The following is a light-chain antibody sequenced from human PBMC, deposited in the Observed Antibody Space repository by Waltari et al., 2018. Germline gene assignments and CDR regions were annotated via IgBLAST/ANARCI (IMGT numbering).Light chain of an antibody. Sequence: QSVLSQPPSASGTPGQGVTIPCSGSNYHHGNKFLYWYHQLPGTAPKLLIYRNKQRPSGVPDRFSGSKSGTSASLAISGLRSEDEADYYCASWDGSLGGVIFGGGTKLTVL. V-gene: IGLV1-47*01. CDR3: ASWDGSLGGVI. CDR1: NYHHGNKF. CDR2: RNK. J-gene: IGLJ2*01.